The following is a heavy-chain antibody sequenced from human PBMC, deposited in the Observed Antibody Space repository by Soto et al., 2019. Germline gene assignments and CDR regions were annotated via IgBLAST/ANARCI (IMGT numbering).Heavy chain of an antibody. D-gene: IGHD3-3*01. J-gene: IGHJ6*02. V-gene: IGHV3-21*03. CDR1: GFTFSSYS. CDR2: ISSSGSNI. Sequence: EVQLVESGGGLVKPGGSLRLSCAASGFTFSSYSMNWVRQAPGKGLEWVSSISSSGSNISYADSVKGRFTITRDNTKNSLYLQMRGLRAENTAVYYCARERDYDFWRGTPRNTYYCYGMDVWGQGTTVTVSS. CDR3: ARERDYDFWRGTPRNTYYCYGMDV.